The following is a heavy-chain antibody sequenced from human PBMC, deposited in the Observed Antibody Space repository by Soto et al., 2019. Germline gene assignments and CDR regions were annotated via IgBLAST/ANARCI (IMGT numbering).Heavy chain of an antibody. J-gene: IGHJ4*02. CDR3: AYRFAGSCFDH. V-gene: IGHV2-5*02. CDR1: GFSLTTSGVG. CDR2: IYWDDDE. D-gene: IGHD2-15*01. Sequence: QITLKESGPPLVKPTQTLTLTCNFSGFSLTTSGVGVGWIRQPPGKALEWLALIYWDDDERYYPSLRSRLTISKDTSKNQVVLTMTDMDPVDTATYYCAYRFAGSCFDHWGPGTLVTVSS.